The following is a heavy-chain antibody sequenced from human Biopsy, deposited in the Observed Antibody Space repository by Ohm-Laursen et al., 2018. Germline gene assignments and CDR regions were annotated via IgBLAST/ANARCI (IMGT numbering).Heavy chain of an antibody. CDR3: VKDKDFRDAFDI. CDR1: GFSFEDYG. Sequence: RSLRLSCTAPGFSFEDYGMHWVRQAPGKGLEWVSSISWQSATRNYADSVKGRFAISRDNAKKSLYLEVDSLRDEDTAPYYCVKDKDFRDAFDIWGQGTMVTVSS. V-gene: IGHV3-9*01. D-gene: IGHD3-3*01. J-gene: IGHJ3*02. CDR2: ISWQSATR.